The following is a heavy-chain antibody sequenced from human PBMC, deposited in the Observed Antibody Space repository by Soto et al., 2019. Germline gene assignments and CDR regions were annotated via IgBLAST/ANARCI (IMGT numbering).Heavy chain of an antibody. V-gene: IGHV4-59*01. J-gene: IGHJ6*02. D-gene: IGHD2-21*01. CDR2: IYYSGST. CDR1: GGSISSYY. Sequence: SETLSLTCTNTGGSISSYYWSWIRQPPGKGLEWIGYIYYSGSTNYNPSLKSRVTISVDTSKNQFSLKLSSVTAADTAVYYCASLIGVGGYYYGTDVWGQGTKVTVSS. CDR3: ASLIGVGGYYYGTDV.